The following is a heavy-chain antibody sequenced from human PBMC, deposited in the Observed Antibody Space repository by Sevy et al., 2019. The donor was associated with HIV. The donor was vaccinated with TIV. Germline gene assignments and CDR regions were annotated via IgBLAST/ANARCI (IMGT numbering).Heavy chain of an antibody. CDR1: GLTFSNAW. V-gene: IGHV3-73*01. D-gene: IGHD4-17*01. CDR3: TRPMTTVNGDYFDY. Sequence: GGSLRLSCAASGLTFSNAWMTWVRQAPGKGLEWVGRIRRKANIYATAYAASVKGRFTISRDDSKNTAYLQMNSLKTEDTAVYYCTRPMTTVNGDYFDYWGQGTLVTVSS. CDR2: IRRKANIYAT. J-gene: IGHJ4*02.